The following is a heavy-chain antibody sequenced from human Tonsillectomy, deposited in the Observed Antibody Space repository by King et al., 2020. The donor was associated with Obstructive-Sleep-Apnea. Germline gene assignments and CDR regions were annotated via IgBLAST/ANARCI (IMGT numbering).Heavy chain of an antibody. CDR1: GGSFSGYY. V-gene: IGHV4-34*01. J-gene: IGHJ4*02. Sequence: VQLQQWGAGLLKPSETLSLTCAVYGGSFSGYYWSWIRQPPGKGLEWIGEINHSGSTHYNPSLKSRVTISLDTSKNQFSLELSSVTAADTAVYYCARGGWGSSWPFDYWGQGTLVTVSS. CDR3: ARGGWGSSWPFDY. CDR2: INHSGST. D-gene: IGHD6-13*01.